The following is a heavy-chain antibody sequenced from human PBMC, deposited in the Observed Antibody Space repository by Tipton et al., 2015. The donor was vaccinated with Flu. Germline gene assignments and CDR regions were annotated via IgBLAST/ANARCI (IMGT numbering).Heavy chain of an antibody. CDR3: AGGIAAAGTRN. CDR2: IHYSGST. V-gene: IGHV4-59*01. J-gene: IGHJ4*02. CDR1: GGSISSYY. Sequence: TLSLTCTVSGGSISSYYWSWIRQPPGKGLAWIGYIHYSGSTNYNPSLKSRVTISVDTSKNQFSLKLSSVTAADTAVYYCAGGIAAAGTRNWGQGTLVTVSS. D-gene: IGHD6-13*01.